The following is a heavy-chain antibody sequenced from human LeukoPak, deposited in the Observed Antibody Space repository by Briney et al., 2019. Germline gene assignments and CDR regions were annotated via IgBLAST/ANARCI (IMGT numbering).Heavy chain of an antibody. J-gene: IGHJ4*02. CDR2: ISYDGSNK. Sequence: GGSLRLSCAASGFTFSSYGMHWVRQAPGEGLEWVAVISYDGSNKYYADSVKGRFTISRDNSKNTLYLQMNSLRAEDTAVYYCAKDRPELDYWGQGTLVTVSS. V-gene: IGHV3-30*18. D-gene: IGHD1-26*01. CDR1: GFTFSSYG. CDR3: AKDRPELDY.